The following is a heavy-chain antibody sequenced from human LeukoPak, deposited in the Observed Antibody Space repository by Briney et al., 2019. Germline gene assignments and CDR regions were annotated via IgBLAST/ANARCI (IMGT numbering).Heavy chain of an antibody. CDR2: INPNSGGT. CDR3: ARLGELSSDDY. D-gene: IGHD3-16*02. Sequence: GASVKVSCKASGYTFTGYYMHWVRQAPGQGLEWMGWINPNSGGTNYAQKFRGRVSITRNTAISTAYMELSSLISEDTAVYYCARLGELSSDDYWGQGTLVTVSS. CDR1: GYTFTGYY. V-gene: IGHV1-2*02. J-gene: IGHJ4*02.